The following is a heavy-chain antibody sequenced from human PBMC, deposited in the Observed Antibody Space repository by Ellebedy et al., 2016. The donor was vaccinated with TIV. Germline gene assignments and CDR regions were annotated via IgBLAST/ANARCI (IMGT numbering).Heavy chain of an antibody. Sequence: AASVKVSCKASGYTFTSYAMHWVRQAPGQRLEWMGWINAGNGNTKYSQKFQGRVTITRDTSASTAYMELSSLRSEDTAVYYCARDGGYYGSGSYDYWGQGTLVTVSS. CDR2: INAGNGNT. V-gene: IGHV1-3*01. CDR3: ARDGGYYGSGSYDY. J-gene: IGHJ4*02. D-gene: IGHD3-10*01. CDR1: GYTFTSYA.